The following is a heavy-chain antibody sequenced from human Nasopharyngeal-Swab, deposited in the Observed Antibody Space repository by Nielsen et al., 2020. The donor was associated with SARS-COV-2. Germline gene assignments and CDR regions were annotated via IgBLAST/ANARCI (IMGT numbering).Heavy chain of an antibody. CDR3: ARVRSQITIFGVGLSNNCHGMDF. D-gene: IGHD3-3*01. J-gene: IGHJ6*02. CDR2: FNTKTGNP. V-gene: IGHV7-4-1*02. Sequence: WVRQAPGQGLEWMGWFNTKTGNPTYAQGFTGRFDFSLGISATTAYLQMSSLKADDTAVYYCARVRSQITIFGVGLSNNCHGMDFWGQGTTVTVSS.